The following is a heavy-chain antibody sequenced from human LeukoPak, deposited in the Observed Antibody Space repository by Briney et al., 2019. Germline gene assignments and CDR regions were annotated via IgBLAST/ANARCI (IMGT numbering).Heavy chain of an antibody. CDR2: ISYDGSNK. D-gene: IGHD1-7*01. CDR1: GFTFSSYG. V-gene: IGHV3-30*03. J-gene: IGHJ4*02. CDR3: ARDSVLGGTIYYFDY. Sequence: GRSLRLSCAASGFTFSSYGMHWVRQAPGKGLEWVAVISYDGSNKYYADSVKGRFTISRDNSKNTLYLQMNSLRAEDTAVYYCARDSVLGGTIYYFDYWGQGTLVTVSS.